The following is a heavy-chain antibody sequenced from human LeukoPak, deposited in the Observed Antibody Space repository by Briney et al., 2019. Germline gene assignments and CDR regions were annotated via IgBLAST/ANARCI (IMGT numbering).Heavy chain of an antibody. V-gene: IGHV4-4*02. CDR1: GGSISSTNW. Sequence: SETLSLTCGVSGGSISSTNWWSWVRQPPGQRLEWIGEISLSGLTHYNPSLKSRVTVSLDKSKNHLSLNLTSVTAADTAVYYCSRENGAFSPFGYWGQGTLVTVP. CDR3: SRENGAFSPFGY. CDR2: ISLSGLT. D-gene: IGHD2-8*01. J-gene: IGHJ4*02.